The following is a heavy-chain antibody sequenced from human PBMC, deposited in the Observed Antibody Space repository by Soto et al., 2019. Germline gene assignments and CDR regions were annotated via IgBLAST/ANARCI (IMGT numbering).Heavy chain of an antibody. CDR3: ARGSSSTDRMVDF. Sequence: QVQLVQSGAEVKKPGASVKVSCKASGYTVTTYYMHWVQQAPGQGLEWLGVINPSGGSTTYAQKFQGRVTMTRDTSTRTVYVELSSLRSEDTAVYYCARGSSSTDRMVDFWGQGTLVTVSS. V-gene: IGHV1-46*01. CDR1: GYTVTTYY. J-gene: IGHJ4*02. CDR2: INPSGGST. D-gene: IGHD1-1*01.